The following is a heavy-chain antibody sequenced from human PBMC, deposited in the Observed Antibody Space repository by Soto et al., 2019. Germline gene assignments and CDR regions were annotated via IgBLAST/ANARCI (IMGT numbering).Heavy chain of an antibody. J-gene: IGHJ4*02. Sequence: QLVQSGAEVKKPGESLRLSCKGSGYDFATHWIGWVRQMPGKGLEWMGIIYPGDSDVRYSPSFQGQVTISADKSISTAYLQWSSLKASDTAIYYCARHEAVPGHFDYWGQGTLITVSS. CDR2: IYPGDSDV. CDR3: ARHEAVPGHFDY. V-gene: IGHV5-51*01. CDR1: GYDFATHW. D-gene: IGHD6-19*01.